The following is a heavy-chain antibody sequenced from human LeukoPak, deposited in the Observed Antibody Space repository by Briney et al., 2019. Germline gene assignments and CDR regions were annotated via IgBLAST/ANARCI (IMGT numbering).Heavy chain of an antibody. CDR2: IYYSGST. D-gene: IGHD2-2*01. CDR1: GGSISSYY. J-gene: IGHJ3*02. Sequence: SETLSLTRTVSGGSISSYYWSWLRQPPGKGLEWIGYIYYSGSTNYNPSLKSRVTISVDTSKNQFSLKLSSVTAADTAVYYCARWVFCSSTSCTDAFDIWGQGTMVTVSS. V-gene: IGHV4-59*01. CDR3: ARWVFCSSTSCTDAFDI.